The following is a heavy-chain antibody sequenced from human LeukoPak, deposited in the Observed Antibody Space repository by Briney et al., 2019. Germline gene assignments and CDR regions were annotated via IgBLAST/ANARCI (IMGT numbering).Heavy chain of an antibody. CDR2: IYYSGST. V-gene: IGHV4-39*07. CDR1: GGSISSSNYY. Sequence: SETLSLTCTVSGGSISSSNYYWGWIRQPPGKGQEYIGSIYYSGSTYYNPSLKSRVTISVDTSKNQFSLKLSSVTAADTAVYYCARDRYYYDSSGYYQLDYWGQGTLVTVSS. CDR3: ARDRYYYDSSGYYQLDY. J-gene: IGHJ4*02. D-gene: IGHD3-22*01.